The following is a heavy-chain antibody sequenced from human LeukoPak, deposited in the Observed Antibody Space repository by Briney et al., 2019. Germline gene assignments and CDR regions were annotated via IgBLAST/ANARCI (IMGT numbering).Heavy chain of an antibody. CDR1: GFTFSNAW. CDR2: IKSKNDGGTT. V-gene: IGHV3-15*01. CDR3: TTENHLTMVRGVIIKPRYFDH. D-gene: IGHD3-10*01. J-gene: IGHJ4*02. Sequence: GGCLRLSCAASGFTFSNAWMSWVRQAPGKGLEWVGRIKSKNDGGTTDYAAPVKGRFTISRDDSKNTLYLQMNRLKTEDTAVYYCTTENHLTMVRGVIIKPRYFDHWGQGTLVTDSS.